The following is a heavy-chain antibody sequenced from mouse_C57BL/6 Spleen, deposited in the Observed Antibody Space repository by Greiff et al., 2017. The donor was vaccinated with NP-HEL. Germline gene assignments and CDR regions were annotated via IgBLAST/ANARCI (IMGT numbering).Heavy chain of an antibody. J-gene: IGHJ3*01. D-gene: IGHD2-4*01. V-gene: IGHV1-53*01. CDR1: GYTFTSYW. CDR2: INPSNGGT. CDR3: ARLGVITDGFAY. Sequence: VQLQQPGPELVKPGASVKLSCKASGYTFTSYWMHWVKQRPGQGLEWIGNINPSNGGTTYNEKFKSKATLTVAKSSSTASMQLGRLTSEDSAVYYCARLGVITDGFAYWGQGTLVTVSA.